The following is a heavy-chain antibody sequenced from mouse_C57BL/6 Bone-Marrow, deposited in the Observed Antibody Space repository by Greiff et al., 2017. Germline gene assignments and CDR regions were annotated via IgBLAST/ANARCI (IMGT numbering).Heavy chain of an antibody. Sequence: QVHVKQSGAELARPGASVKMSCKASGYTFTSYTMHWVKQRPGQGLEWIGYINPSSGYTKYNQKFKDKATLTADKSSSTAYMQLSSLTSEDSAVYYCARGVTGKDYWGQGTTLTVSS. CDR3: ARGVTGKDY. CDR1: GYTFTSYT. V-gene: IGHV1-4*01. D-gene: IGHD2-2*01. J-gene: IGHJ2*01. CDR2: INPSSGYT.